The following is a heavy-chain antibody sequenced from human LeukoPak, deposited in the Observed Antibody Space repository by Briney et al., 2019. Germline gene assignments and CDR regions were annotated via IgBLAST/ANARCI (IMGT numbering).Heavy chain of an antibody. J-gene: IGHJ3*02. CDR2: ISWNSGSI. V-gene: IGHV3-9*01. CDR3: AKDFNYGDYAAFDI. D-gene: IGHD4-17*01. Sequence: GGSLRLSCAASGFTFDDYAMHRVRQAPGKGLGWVSGISWNSGSIGYADSVKGRFTISRDNAKNSLYLQMNSLRAEDTALYYCAKDFNYGDYAAFDIWGQGTMVTVSS. CDR1: GFTFDDYA.